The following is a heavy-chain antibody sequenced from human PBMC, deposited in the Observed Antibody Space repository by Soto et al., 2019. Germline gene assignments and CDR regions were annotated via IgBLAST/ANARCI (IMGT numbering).Heavy chain of an antibody. CDR1: GFTFSSYW. CDR2: IDTSGTKI. D-gene: IGHD3-3*01. V-gene: IGHV3-48*03. J-gene: IGHJ4*02. CDR3: ASHYDMWSGYLSPVDY. Sequence: GGSLRLSCAASGFTFSSYWMSWVRQAPGKGLEWISYIDTSGTKIYYADSVKGRFTITRDNAKNSLYLEMNSLRDEDTAVYYCASHYDMWSGYLSPVDYWGQGTLVTSP.